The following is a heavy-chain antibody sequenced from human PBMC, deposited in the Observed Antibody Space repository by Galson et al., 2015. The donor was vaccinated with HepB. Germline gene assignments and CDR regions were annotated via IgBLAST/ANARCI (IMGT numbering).Heavy chain of an antibody. CDR3: ATGDLGNCRGSRRSCPIGFDP. Sequence: SVKVSCKASEYTFSSYGINWVRQAPGQGLEWMGWISPYNGNTNYAQKLQGRVTMTTDTSTSTAYMELRSLRSDDTAVYYCATGDLGNCRGSRRSCPIGFDPWGQRTLFTVYS. D-gene: IGHD2-15*01. CDR2: ISPYNGNT. V-gene: IGHV1-18*01. J-gene: IGHJ5*02. CDR1: EYTFSSYG.